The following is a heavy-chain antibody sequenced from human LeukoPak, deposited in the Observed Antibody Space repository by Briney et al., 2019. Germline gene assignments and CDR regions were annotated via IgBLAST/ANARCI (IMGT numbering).Heavy chain of an antibody. J-gene: IGHJ4*02. V-gene: IGHV3-33*06. CDR1: GFTFSSYG. Sequence: PGGSLRLSCAASGFTFSSYGMHWVRQAPGKGLEWVAVILSDGSKEFYTDSVKGRFTISRDNSKNTLYLQMNSLRAEDTAVYYCAKGRSGWYSDFDYWGQGTLVTVSS. CDR3: AKGRSGWYSDFDY. CDR2: ILSDGSKE. D-gene: IGHD6-19*01.